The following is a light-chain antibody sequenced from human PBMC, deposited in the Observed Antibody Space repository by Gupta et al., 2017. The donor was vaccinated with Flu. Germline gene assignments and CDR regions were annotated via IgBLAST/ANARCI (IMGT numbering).Light chain of an antibody. CDR3: NSRGSSGNHYV. V-gene: IGLV3-19*01. CDR1: SLRSYY. Sequence: GRTVRMTCQGDSLRSYYASWYQQKPRQAPVLVIYGRNNRPSGIPDRFSGSSSGNTASLTITGAQAEDEADYYCNSRGSSGNHYVFGTGTKVTVL. J-gene: IGLJ1*01. CDR2: GRN.